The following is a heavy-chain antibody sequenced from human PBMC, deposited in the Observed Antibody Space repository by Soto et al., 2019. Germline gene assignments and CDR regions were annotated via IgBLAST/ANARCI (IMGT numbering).Heavy chain of an antibody. CDR1: GFTFSSYG. CDR2: IRSNADGGTA. V-gene: IGHV3-15*01. J-gene: IGHJ4*02. CDR3: ATDRLV. Sequence: LRLSCAASGFTFSSYGMHWVRQAPGKGLEWVGRIRSNADGGTADYTAPVEGRFTISRDDSRNTLYLQMNSLTSEDTAVYYCATDRLVWGQGTLVTVSS. D-gene: IGHD3-16*01.